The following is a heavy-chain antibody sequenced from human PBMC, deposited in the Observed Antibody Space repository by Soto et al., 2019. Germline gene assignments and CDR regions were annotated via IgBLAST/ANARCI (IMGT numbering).Heavy chain of an antibody. J-gene: IGHJ6*03. Sequence: SETLSLTCAVYGGSFSGYYWGWIRQPPGKGLEWIGEINHSGSTNYNPSLKSRVTISVDTSKNQFSLKLSSVTAADTAVYYCARGRYYYYMDVWGKGTTVTVSS. V-gene: IGHV4-34*01. CDR3: ARGRYYYYMDV. CDR2: INHSGST. CDR1: GGSFSGYY.